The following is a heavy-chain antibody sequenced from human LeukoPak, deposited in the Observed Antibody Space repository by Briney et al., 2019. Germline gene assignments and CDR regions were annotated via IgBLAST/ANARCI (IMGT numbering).Heavy chain of an antibody. D-gene: IGHD2/OR15-2a*01. CDR3: ASVRHDPLEYYYYVDV. CDR1: GDSLSRYY. V-gene: IGHV4-34*01. J-gene: IGHJ6*03. CDR2: INPSGSP. Sequence: SETLSLTCAVYGDSLSRYYWTWIRQTPGKGLEWPAEINPSGSPDYNPSLKSRATISVDTSKNQFSLRLASVTAADTAVYYCASVRHDPLEYYYYVDVWGKGTTVTVSS.